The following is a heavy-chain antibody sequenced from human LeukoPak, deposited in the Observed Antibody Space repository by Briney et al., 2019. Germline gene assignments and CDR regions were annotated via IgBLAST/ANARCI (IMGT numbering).Heavy chain of an antibody. J-gene: IGHJ4*02. CDR2: ISWDGGST. D-gene: IGHD5-18*01. V-gene: IGHV3-43*01. CDR3: AKGLRTAMVTVMAH. CDR1: GFTFDDHT. Sequence: GGSLRLSCAASGFTFDDHTMHWVRQAPGKGLEWVSLISWDGGSTYYADSVKGRFTISRDNSKNSLYLQMNSLRTEDTALYYCAKGLRTAMVTVMAHWGQGTLVTVSS.